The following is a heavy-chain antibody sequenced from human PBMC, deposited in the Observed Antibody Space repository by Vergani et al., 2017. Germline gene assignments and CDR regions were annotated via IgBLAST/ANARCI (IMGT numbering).Heavy chain of an antibody. CDR3: SRGSCLGGSCYKAHFDF. J-gene: IGHJ4*02. CDR2: IHTSGST. V-gene: IGHV4-61*02. D-gene: IGHD2-15*01. CDR1: GGSINSHNYY. Sequence: QVQLQESGPGLVKPSQTLSLTCTVSGGSINSHNYYWSWIRQPAGKGLEWIGRIHTSGSTNYNPSLKSRVTMSEDTSKNQFSLNLTSVTAADTAVYFCSRGSCLGGSCYKAHFDFWGQGILVTVSS.